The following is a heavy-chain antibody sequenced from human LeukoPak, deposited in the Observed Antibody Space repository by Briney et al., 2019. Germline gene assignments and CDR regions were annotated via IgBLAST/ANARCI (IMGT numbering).Heavy chain of an antibody. CDR2: ISSSSTI. CDR1: GFTFSSYS. Sequence: PGGSLRLSCAASGFTFSSYSMNWVRQAPGKGLEWVSYISSSSTIYYADSVKGRFTISRDNAKNSLYLQMNSLRAEDTALYHCARGTKITANGYSSSSAFDPWGQGTLVTVSS. V-gene: IGHV3-48*04. CDR3: ARGTKITANGYSSSSAFDP. J-gene: IGHJ5*02. D-gene: IGHD6-6*01.